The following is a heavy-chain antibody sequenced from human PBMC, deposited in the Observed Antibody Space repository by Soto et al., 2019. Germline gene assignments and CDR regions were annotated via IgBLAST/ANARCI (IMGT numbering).Heavy chain of an antibody. D-gene: IGHD3-22*01. CDR2: IYYSGST. CDR1: GGCISSGGYY. CDR3: ARRASSGYYVY. V-gene: IGHV4-31*03. Sequence: QVQLQESGPGLVKPSQTLSLTCTVTGGCISSGGYYWSWIRQHPGKGLEWIGYIYYSGSTYYNPSLKSRVTISVDTSKNQFSLKLSSVTAADTAVYYCARRASSGYYVYWGQGTLVTVSS. J-gene: IGHJ4*02.